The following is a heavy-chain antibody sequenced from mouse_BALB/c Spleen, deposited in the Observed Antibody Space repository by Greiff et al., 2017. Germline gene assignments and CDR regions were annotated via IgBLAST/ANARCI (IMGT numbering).Heavy chain of an antibody. CDR2: IYPGNSDT. CDR1: GYSFTSYW. J-gene: IGHJ4*01. CDR3: ARSEGLYSYAMDY. Sequence: EVQLQQSGTVLARPGASVKMSCKASGYSFTSYWMHWVKQRPGQGLEWIGAIYPGNSDTSYNQKFKGKATLTADKSSSTAYMQLSSLTSEDSAVYFCARSEGLYSYAMDYWGQGTSVTVSS. V-gene: IGHV1-5*01. D-gene: IGHD2-1*01.